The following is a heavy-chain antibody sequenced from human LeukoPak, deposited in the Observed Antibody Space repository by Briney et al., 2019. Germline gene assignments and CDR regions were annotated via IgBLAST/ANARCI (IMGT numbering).Heavy chain of an antibody. CDR3: ARRDGYTIADAFDI. J-gene: IGHJ3*02. Sequence: GASVEVSCKASGYTFTGYYMHWVRQAPGQGLEWMGWINPNSGGTNYAQKFQGRVTMTRDTSISTAYMELSRLRSDDTAVYYCARRDGYTIADAFDIWGQGTMVTVSS. CDR2: INPNSGGT. CDR1: GYTFTGYY. D-gene: IGHD5-24*01. V-gene: IGHV1-2*02.